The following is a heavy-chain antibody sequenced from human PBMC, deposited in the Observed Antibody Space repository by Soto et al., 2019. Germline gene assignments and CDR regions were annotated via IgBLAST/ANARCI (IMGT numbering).Heavy chain of an antibody. V-gene: IGHV3-23*01. CDR2: IRFSVSDT. CDR3: AKTDTFSSDSSGWANRFDS. Sequence: EVQLLESGGGLVQPGGSLRLSCAASGFTFSNYVMTWLRQAPGTGLEWVSSIRFSVSDTFYADSVKGRFTVSRDNSKKTLFLQMTSLRAEATGVYYCAKTDTFSSDSSGWANRFDSWGQGTLVTVSS. CDR1: GFTFSNYV. J-gene: IGHJ4*02. D-gene: IGHD6-19*01.